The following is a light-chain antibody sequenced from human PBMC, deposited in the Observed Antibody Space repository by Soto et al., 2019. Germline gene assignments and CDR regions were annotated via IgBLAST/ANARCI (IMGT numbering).Light chain of an antibody. V-gene: IGKV1-39*01. Sequence: DLPMTQSPSSLSASVGDRVTITCRASQSISSYLNWYQQKPGKAPKLLIYAASSLHSGVPSRFSGSGSATDFTLTISSLQPEDFATYYCQQSYSTPRTFGQGTKLEIK. J-gene: IGKJ2*01. CDR1: QSISSY. CDR3: QQSYSTPRT. CDR2: AAS.